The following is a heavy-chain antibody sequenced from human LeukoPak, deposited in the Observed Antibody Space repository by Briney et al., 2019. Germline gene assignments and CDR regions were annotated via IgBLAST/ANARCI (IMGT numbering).Heavy chain of an antibody. D-gene: IGHD6-13*01. CDR3: ARVTAGRPDY. Sequence: SEALSLTCAVYGGSFSGYYWSWIRQPPGKGLEWIGEINHSGSTNYNPSLKSRVTISVDTSKNQFSLKLSSVTAADTAVYYCARVTAGRPDYWGQGILVTVSS. CDR2: INHSGST. CDR1: GGSFSGYY. J-gene: IGHJ4*02. V-gene: IGHV4-34*01.